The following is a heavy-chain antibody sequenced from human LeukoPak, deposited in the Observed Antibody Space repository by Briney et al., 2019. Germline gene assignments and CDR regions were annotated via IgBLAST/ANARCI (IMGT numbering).Heavy chain of an antibody. D-gene: IGHD3-9*01. Sequence: GGSLRLSCAASGFTFSDYYMSWIRQAPGKGLEWVSYISSSGSTISYADSVKGRFTISRDNAKNSLYLQMNSLRAEDTAVYYCARVGGTTNYDILTGYYNGPYYFDYWGQGTLVTVSS. J-gene: IGHJ4*02. V-gene: IGHV3-11*04. CDR2: ISSSGSTI. CDR3: ARVGGTTNYDILTGYYNGPYYFDY. CDR1: GFTFSDYY.